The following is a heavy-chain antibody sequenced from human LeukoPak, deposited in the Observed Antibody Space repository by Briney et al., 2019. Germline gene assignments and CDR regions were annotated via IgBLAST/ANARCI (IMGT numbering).Heavy chain of an antibody. CDR3: TREFRGIDYGGNLAVEY. D-gene: IGHD4-23*01. CDR2: IKKDVDEK. CDR1: GFTFSSHW. V-gene: IGHV3-7*01. J-gene: IGHJ4*02. Sequence: GGSLRLSCAASGFTFSSHWMTWIRQTPGKGLEWVASIKKDVDEKYYVDSVKGRFTISRDNAKKTLYLQMNSLRGEDTAVYYCTREFRGIDYGGNLAVEYWGQGTLVTVSS.